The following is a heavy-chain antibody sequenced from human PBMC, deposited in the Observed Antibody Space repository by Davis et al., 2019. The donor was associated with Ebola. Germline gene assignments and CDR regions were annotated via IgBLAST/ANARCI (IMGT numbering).Heavy chain of an antibody. CDR3: ARKGTGTEYYFDY. CDR1: GYTFTGYY. CDR2: INPNSGGT. J-gene: IGHJ4*02. V-gene: IGHV1-2*02. D-gene: IGHD1-1*01. Sequence: ASVKVSCKASGYTFTGYYMHWVRQAPGQGLEWMGWINPNSGGTNYAQKFQGRVTMTRDTSISTAYMELSRLRSDDTAVYYCARKGTGTEYYFDYWGQGTLVTVSS.